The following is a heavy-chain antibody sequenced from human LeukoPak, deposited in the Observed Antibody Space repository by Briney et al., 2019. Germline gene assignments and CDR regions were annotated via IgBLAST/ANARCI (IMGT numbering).Heavy chain of an antibody. D-gene: IGHD2-21*02. J-gene: IGHJ4*02. V-gene: IGHV1-2*02. CDR1: GYTFTGYY. Sequence: GASVKVSCKASGYTFTGYYMHWVRQAPGQGLEWMGWINPNSGDTNYAQKFQGRVTMTRDTSISTAYMELSRLRFDDTAVYYCARDATRNRNYCGGDCYSSYWGQGTLVTVSS. CDR3: ARDATRNRNYCGGDCYSSY. CDR2: INPNSGDT.